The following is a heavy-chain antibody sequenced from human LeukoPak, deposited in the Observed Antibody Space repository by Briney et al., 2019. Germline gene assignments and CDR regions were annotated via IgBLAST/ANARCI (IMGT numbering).Heavy chain of an antibody. J-gene: IGHJ4*02. Sequence: PGGSLRLSCAASGFTFSNYWMSWVRQAPGKGLEWVANIREDGSEKHYVDSVKGQFTISRDNAKNSLFLQMDSLRAEDTAVYYCARDLAGHYYGSGSSFDYWGQGTLVTVS. CDR1: GFTFSNYW. CDR3: ARDLAGHYYGSGSSFDY. D-gene: IGHD3-10*01. V-gene: IGHV3-7*01. CDR2: IREDGSEK.